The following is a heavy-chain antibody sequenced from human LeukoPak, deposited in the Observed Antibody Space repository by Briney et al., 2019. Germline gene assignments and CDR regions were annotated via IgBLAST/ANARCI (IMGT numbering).Heavy chain of an antibody. V-gene: IGHV4-4*07. CDR3: ARVEGGRAKGWWFDP. J-gene: IGHJ5*02. D-gene: IGHD2-15*01. CDR1: GGPISSYY. Sequence: KTSETLSLTCTASGGPISSYYWSWIRQPAGKGLEWIGRIYTSGSTNYNPSLKSRVTMSVDTSKNQFSLKLSSVTAADTAVYYCARVEGGRAKGWWFDPWGQGTLVTVSS. CDR2: IYTSGST.